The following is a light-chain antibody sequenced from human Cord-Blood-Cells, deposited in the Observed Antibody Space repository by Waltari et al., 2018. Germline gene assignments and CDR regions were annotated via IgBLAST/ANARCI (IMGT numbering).Light chain of an antibody. V-gene: IGLV2-18*02. CDR1: SSDVGSYNR. CDR3: SSYTSSSTYV. J-gene: IGLJ1*01. Sequence: QSALTQPPSVSGSPGQSVTISCTGTSSDVGSYNRVSWYQQPPGTAPKRMIYEVSKRPSGCPDRFSGSKSGNAASLTISGLQAEDEADYYCSSYTSSSTYVFGTGTKVTVL. CDR2: EVS.